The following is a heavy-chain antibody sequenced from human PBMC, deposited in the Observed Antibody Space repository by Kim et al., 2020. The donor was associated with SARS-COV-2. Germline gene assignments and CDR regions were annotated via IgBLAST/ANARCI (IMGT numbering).Heavy chain of an antibody. CDR1: GVSFDSSD. CDR3: ARVGEVVCSGGSCYQEGDAFEI. Sequence: GGSLRLSCAASGVSFDSSDMNWVRQAPGKGLEWVSYISSSGRTISYADSVKGRFTISRDNAKNSLYLQMNSLRAEDTAVYYCARVGEVVCSGGSCYQEGDAFEIWGQGTMVTVSS. V-gene: IGHV3-48*03. J-gene: IGHJ3*02. CDR2: ISSSGRTI. D-gene: IGHD2-15*01.